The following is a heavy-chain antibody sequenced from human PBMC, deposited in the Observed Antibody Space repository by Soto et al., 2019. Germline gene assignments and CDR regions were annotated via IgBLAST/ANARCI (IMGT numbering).Heavy chain of an antibody. CDR2: ISYDGSNK. D-gene: IGHD1-26*01. CDR1: GFTFSSYG. CDR3: AKWSELGLDAFDI. J-gene: IGHJ3*02. Sequence: LSLSCAASGFTFSSYGMHWVRQAPGKGLEWVAVISYDGSNKYYADSVKGRFTISRDNSKNTLYLQMNSLRAEDTAVYYCAKWSELGLDAFDIWGQGTMVTVSS. V-gene: IGHV3-30*18.